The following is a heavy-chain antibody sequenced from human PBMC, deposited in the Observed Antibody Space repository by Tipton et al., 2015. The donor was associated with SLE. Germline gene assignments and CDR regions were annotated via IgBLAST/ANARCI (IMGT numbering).Heavy chain of an antibody. Sequence: TLSLTCAVYGGSFSGYYWSWIRQPPGKGLEWIGEINHSGGTDYNPSLKSRVTMSVDTSKNQFSLKLRSVTAADTAVYYCARDQYQLGGIDYWGQGTLVTVSS. CDR2: INHSGGT. CDR3: ARDQYQLGGIDY. D-gene: IGHD2-2*01. J-gene: IGHJ4*02. CDR1: GGSFSGYY. V-gene: IGHV4-34*01.